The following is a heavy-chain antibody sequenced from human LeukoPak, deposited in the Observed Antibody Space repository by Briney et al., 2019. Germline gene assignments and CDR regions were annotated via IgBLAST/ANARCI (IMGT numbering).Heavy chain of an antibody. V-gene: IGHV3-30*02. D-gene: IGHD6-13*01. J-gene: IGHJ6*03. CDR2: IWYDGSNK. CDR3: AKDLGSSSWYYMDV. Sequence: GGSLRLSCAASGFTFSSYGMHWVRQAPGKGLEWVAVIWYDGSNKYYADSVKGRFTISRDNSKNTLYLQMNSLRAEDTAVYYCAKDLGSSSWYYMDVWGKGTTVTVSS. CDR1: GFTFSSYG.